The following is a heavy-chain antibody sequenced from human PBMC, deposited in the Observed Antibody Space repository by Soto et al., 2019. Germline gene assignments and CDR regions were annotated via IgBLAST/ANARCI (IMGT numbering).Heavy chain of an antibody. J-gene: IGHJ6*02. D-gene: IGHD3-3*01. CDR3: AIFQPLDFWRHYYGMDV. Sequence: VYGGPFTDYNCSCLREPPGKGLEWIGEINHSGSTNYNPSINSRVTISVDTSKNQFSLKLSSVTAADTAVYYCAIFQPLDFWRHYYGMDVWVQGNTGT. CDR1: GGPFTDYN. V-gene: IGHV4-34*01. CDR2: INHSGST.